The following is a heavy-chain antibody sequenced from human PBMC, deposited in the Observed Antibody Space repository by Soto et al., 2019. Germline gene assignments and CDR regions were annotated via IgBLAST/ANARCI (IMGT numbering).Heavy chain of an antibody. CDR3: AKDLFPRKDAAGIGAGFDF. CDR2: ILYDGGKK. Sequence: GGSLRLSCAASKFSLSSYGMHWVRQAPGKGLEWVAIILYDGGKKYYADSVKGRFTISRDNSKDTLYLEMKTLRAEDTAVYFGAKDLFPRKDAAGIGAGFDFRGQGTLVTVSS. D-gene: IGHD1-1*01. CDR1: KFSLSSYG. J-gene: IGHJ4*02. V-gene: IGHV3-30*18.